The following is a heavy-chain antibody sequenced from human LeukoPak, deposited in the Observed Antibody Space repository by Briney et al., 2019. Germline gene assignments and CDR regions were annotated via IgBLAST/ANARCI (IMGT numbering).Heavy chain of an antibody. Sequence: ASVKVSCKASGHTFTSYGISWVRQAPGQGLEWMGWISAYNGNTNYAQKLQGRVTMTTDTSTSTAYMELRSLRSDDTAVYYCARPSESIYYGSGSYYPYYFDYWGQGTLVTVSS. CDR1: GHTFTSYG. CDR3: ARPSESIYYGSGSYYPYYFDY. J-gene: IGHJ4*02. D-gene: IGHD3-10*01. V-gene: IGHV1-18*01. CDR2: ISAYNGNT.